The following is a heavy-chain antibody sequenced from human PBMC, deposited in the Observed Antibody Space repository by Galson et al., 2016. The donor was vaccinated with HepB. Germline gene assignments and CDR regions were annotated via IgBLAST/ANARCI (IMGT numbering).Heavy chain of an antibody. CDR1: GFTSSIYA. CDR3: GRGPRALTVAATGANLDN. J-gene: IGHJ4*02. CDR2: ISYDGSNK. D-gene: IGHD4/OR15-4a*01. V-gene: IGHV3-30*04. Sequence: SLRLSCAASGFTSSIYAMHWVRQAPGKGLEWVAVISYDGSNKYYADSVKGRFTISRDNSMDTLYLQMNSLRPDDMAVYYCGRGPRALTVAATGANLDNWGQGTLVTVSS.